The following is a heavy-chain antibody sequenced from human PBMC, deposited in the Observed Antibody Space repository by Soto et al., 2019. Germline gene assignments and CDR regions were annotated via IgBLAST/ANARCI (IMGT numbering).Heavy chain of an antibody. J-gene: IGHJ4*02. D-gene: IGHD2-15*01. V-gene: IGHV1-69*04. CDR2: IIPILGIA. CDR1: GGNFSSYT. CDR3: ARDRAPYCSGGSCYGYFDY. Sequence: ASVKVSCKASGGNFSSYTISWVRQAPGQGLEWMGRIIPILGIANYAQKFQGRVTITADKSTSTAYMELSSLRSEDTAVYYCARDRAPYCSGGSCYGYFDYWGQGTLVTVSS.